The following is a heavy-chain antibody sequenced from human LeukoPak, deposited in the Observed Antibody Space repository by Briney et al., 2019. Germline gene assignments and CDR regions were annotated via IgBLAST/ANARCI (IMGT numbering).Heavy chain of an antibody. CDR2: ISAYNGNT. D-gene: IGHD3-22*01. J-gene: IGHJ4*02. CDR3: ARASYYYDSSGYYYAFYYFDY. V-gene: IGHV1-18*01. CDR1: GGTFSSYA. Sequence: ASVKVSCKASGGTFSSYAISWVRQAPGQGLEWMGWISAYNGNTNYAQKLQGRVTMTTDTSTSTAYMELRSLRSDDTAVYYCARASYYYDSSGYYYAFYYFDYWGQGTLVTVSS.